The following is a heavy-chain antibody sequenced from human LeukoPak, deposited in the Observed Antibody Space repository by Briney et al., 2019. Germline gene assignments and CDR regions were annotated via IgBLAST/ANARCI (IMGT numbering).Heavy chain of an antibody. J-gene: IGHJ3*02. CDR3: ATGKGPGYCSGGSCSYAFDI. Sequence: SETLSLTCTVSGGSISSSSYYWGWIRQPPGKGLEWIGSIYYSGSTYYNPSLKSRVTISVDTSKNQFSLKLSSVTAADTAVYYCATGKGPGYCSGGSCSYAFDIWGQGTMVTVSS. D-gene: IGHD2-15*01. V-gene: IGHV4-39*07. CDR1: GGSISSSSYY. CDR2: IYYSGST.